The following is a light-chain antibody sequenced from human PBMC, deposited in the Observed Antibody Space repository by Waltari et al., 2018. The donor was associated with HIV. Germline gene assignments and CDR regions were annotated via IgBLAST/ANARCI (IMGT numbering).Light chain of an antibody. Sequence: QSALTQPASVSGSPGQSITISCTGTSSNVGSDDLVSWYQQHPGEAPKLIIYEVTKRPSGVSSRFSGSKSGNTSSLTISGLQADDEADYYCCSLPRSGIRYVFGTGTKVTVL. V-gene: IGLV2-23*02. J-gene: IGLJ1*01. CDR2: EVT. CDR1: SSNVGSDDL. CDR3: CSLPRSGIRYV.